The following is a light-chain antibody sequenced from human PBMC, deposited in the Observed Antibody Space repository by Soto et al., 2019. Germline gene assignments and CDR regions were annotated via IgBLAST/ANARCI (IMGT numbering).Light chain of an antibody. CDR3: LQHNSYPWT. CDR2: AAS. CDR1: QSISSW. V-gene: IGKV1-5*01. J-gene: IGKJ1*01. Sequence: DIQMTQSPSTLSASVGDRVTITCRASQSISSWLAWYQQKPGKAPKLLIYAASSLQGGVPSRFSGSGSGTEFTLTISSLQPEDFATYYCLQHNSYPWTFGQGTKVDIK.